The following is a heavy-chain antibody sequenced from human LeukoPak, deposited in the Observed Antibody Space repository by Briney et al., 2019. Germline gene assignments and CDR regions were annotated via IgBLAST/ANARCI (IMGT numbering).Heavy chain of an antibody. CDR3: TRHSIQLWSMYYFDY. Sequence: GGSLRLSCAASGFTFDDYAMHWVRQAPGKGLEWVSSISSSSTYIYYADSVKGRFTISRDNAENSLYLQMNSLRAEDTAVYYCTRHSIQLWSMYYFDYWGQGTLVTVSS. CDR2: ISSSSTYI. CDR1: GFTFDDYA. D-gene: IGHD5-18*01. V-gene: IGHV3-21*01. J-gene: IGHJ4*02.